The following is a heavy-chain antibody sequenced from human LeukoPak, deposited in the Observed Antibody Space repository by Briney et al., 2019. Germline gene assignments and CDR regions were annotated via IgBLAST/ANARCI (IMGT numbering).Heavy chain of an antibody. CDR2: IIPIFGTA. CDR3: ASTMIVVVITSGSFDY. Sequence: ASVKVSCKASGGTFSSYAISWVRQAPGHGLEWMGGIIPIFGTANYAQKFQGRVTITTDESTSTAYMELSSLRSEETAVYYCASTMIVVVITSGSFDYWGQGTLVTVSS. CDR1: GGTFSSYA. V-gene: IGHV1-69*05. J-gene: IGHJ4*02. D-gene: IGHD3-22*01.